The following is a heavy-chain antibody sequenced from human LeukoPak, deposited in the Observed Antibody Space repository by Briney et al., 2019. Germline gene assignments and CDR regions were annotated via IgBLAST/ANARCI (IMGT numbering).Heavy chain of an antibody. J-gene: IGHJ4*02. CDR2: IYYSGST. D-gene: IGHD5-18*01. CDR3: ARQVPGYSYGSLPDY. V-gene: IGHV4-59*01. Sequence: SETLSLTCTVSGGSISSYYWSWIRQPPGKGLEWIGYIYYSGSTNYNPSLKSRVTISVDTSKNQFSLKLSSVTAADTAVYYCARQVPGYSYGSLPDYWGQGTLVTVSS. CDR1: GGSISSYY.